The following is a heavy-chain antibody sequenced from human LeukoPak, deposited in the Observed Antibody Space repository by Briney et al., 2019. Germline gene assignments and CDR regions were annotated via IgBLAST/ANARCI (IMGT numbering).Heavy chain of an antibody. CDR3: ARVISYFDL. CDR2: IKSDGSEP. V-gene: IGHV3-74*01. J-gene: IGHJ4*02. CDR1: GFTFSRHW. D-gene: IGHD3-3*02. Sequence: GGSLRLSCAASGFTFSRHWMHWVRQGPGKGLEWVSRIKSDGSEPRYADSVKGRFTISRDNAHNTLYLQMTSLRPEDTAIYYCARVISYFDLWGQGALVTASS.